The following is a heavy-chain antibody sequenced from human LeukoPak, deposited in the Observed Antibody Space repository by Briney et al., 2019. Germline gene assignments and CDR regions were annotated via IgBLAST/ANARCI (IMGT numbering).Heavy chain of an antibody. CDR2: RYYSGST. CDR1: GGSISNYY. J-gene: IGHJ4*02. D-gene: IGHD3-10*01. V-gene: IGHV4-39*01. CDR3: ARWGVPSGSYYIFDY. Sequence: SETQSLTCTVSGGSISNYYWGWIRQPPGKGLEWIGIRYYSGSTYYNPSLKSRVTISVDTSKNQFSLKLSSVTVADTAVYYCARWGVPSGSYYIFDYWGQGTLVTVSS.